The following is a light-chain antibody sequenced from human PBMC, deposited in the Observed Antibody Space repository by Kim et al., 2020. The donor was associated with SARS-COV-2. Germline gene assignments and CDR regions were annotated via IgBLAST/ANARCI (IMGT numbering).Light chain of an antibody. CDR1: HSVSSS. Sequence: ETVMTQSPATLSVSPGETITLSCRASHSVSSSLAWYQQKPGQAPRLLITGASSRATGVPARFSGSGSGTDYTLTISSLQSEDIAVYYCLQHNTWPLTFGGGTKVDIK. CDR2: GAS. J-gene: IGKJ4*01. CDR3: LQHNTWPLT. V-gene: IGKV3-15*01.